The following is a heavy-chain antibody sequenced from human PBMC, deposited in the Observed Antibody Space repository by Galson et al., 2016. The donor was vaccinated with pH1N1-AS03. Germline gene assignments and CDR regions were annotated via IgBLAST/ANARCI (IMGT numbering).Heavy chain of an antibody. CDR2: ISAYNGNT. D-gene: IGHD4-23*01. J-gene: IGHJ4*02. V-gene: IGHV1-18*01. CDR1: GYTFTNYG. Sequence: SVKVSCKASGYTFTNYGISWVRQAPGQGLEWMGWISAYNGNTNYAQKLQGRVTLTTDTSTSTAYMELRSLRSADTAMYYCARGWPDYGGDSFLGWDHWGQGSL. CDR3: ARGWPDYGGDSFLGWDH.